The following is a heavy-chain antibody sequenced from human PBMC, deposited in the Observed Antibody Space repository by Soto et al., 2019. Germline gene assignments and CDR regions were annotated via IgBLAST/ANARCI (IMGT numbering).Heavy chain of an antibody. V-gene: IGHV6-1*01. CDR1: GDGVSSNRVA. CDR3: ARGRFNAFGI. Sequence: SHTLSLTCAISGDGVSSNRVAWNWIRQSPSRGLEWLGRTYYRSKWYNDYGVTVKGRITINPDTSKNQFSLQLNSVTPEDTAVYYCARGRFNAFGIWGQGTMVTVSS. D-gene: IGHD3-3*01. J-gene: IGHJ3*02. CDR2: TYYRSKWYN.